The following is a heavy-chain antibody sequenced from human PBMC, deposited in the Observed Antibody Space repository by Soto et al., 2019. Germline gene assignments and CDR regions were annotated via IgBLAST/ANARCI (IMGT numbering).Heavy chain of an antibody. CDR3: ARVKSDYYYYGMDV. V-gene: IGHV4-39*01. Sequence: SETLSLTCTVSGGSISSSSYYWGWIRQPPGKGLEWIGSIDYSGSTYYNPSLKSRVTISADTSKNQFSLKRSSVTAADTAVYYCARVKSDYYYYGMDVWGQGTTVTVSS. CDR1: GGSISSSSYY. CDR2: IDYSGST. J-gene: IGHJ6*02.